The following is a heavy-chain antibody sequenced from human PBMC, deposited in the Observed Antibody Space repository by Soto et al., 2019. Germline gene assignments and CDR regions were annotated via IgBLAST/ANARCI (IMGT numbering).Heavy chain of an antibody. D-gene: IGHD3-9*01. V-gene: IGHV3-53*04. J-gene: IGHJ3*02. CDR2: IYSGGST. Sequence: GGSLRLSCAASGFTVSSNYMSWVRQAPGKGLEWVSVIYSGGSTYYADSVKGRFTISRHNSKNTLYLQMNSLRAEDTAVYYGARVVRYFDWLLSNDAFDIWGQGTMVTVSS. CDR3: ARVVRYFDWLLSNDAFDI. CDR1: GFTVSSNY.